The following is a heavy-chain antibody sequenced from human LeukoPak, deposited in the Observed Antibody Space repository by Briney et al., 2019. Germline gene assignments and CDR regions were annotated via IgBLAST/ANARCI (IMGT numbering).Heavy chain of an antibody. J-gene: IGHJ5*02. Sequence: AGGSLRLSCAASGFTFSSYWMSWVRQAPGKGLEWVANIMQDGSEKYYVDSVKGRFTISRDNAKNSLYLQMNSLRAEDTAVYYCARVASERGYSGYGGWFDPWGQGTLVTVST. CDR2: IMQDGSEK. CDR3: ARVASERGYSGYGGWFDP. V-gene: IGHV3-7*01. D-gene: IGHD5-12*01. CDR1: GFTFSSYW.